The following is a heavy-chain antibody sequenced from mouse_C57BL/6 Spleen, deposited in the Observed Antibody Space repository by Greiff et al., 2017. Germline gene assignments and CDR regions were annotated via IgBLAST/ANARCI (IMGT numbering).Heavy chain of an antibody. Sequence: QVQLQQSGAELVKPGASVKLSCKASGYTLTEYTIHWVKQRSGQGLEWIGWFYPGSGSIKYNEKFKDKATLTADKSSSTVYMELSRLTSEDSAVYFCARHEERANWDEWGYYFDYWGQGTTLTVSS. V-gene: IGHV1-62-2*01. CDR1: GYTLTEYT. J-gene: IGHJ2*01. CDR3: ARHEERANWDEWGYYFDY. CDR2: FYPGSGSI. D-gene: IGHD4-1*01.